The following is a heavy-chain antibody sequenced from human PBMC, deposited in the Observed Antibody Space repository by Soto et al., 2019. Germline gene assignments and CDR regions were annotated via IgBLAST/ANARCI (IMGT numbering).Heavy chain of an antibody. D-gene: IGHD2-15*01. CDR2: IYYSGST. J-gene: IGHJ4*02. V-gene: IGHV4-59*01. CDR3: AGTTEIGSGGSCYFKWYFDY. CDR1: GGSISSYY. Sequence: SETLSLTCTVSGGSISSYYWSWIRQPPGKGLEWIGYIYYSGSTNYNPSLKSRVTISVDTSKNQFSLKLSSVTAADTAVHYCAGTTEIGSGGSCYFKWYFDYWGQGNLVTVSS.